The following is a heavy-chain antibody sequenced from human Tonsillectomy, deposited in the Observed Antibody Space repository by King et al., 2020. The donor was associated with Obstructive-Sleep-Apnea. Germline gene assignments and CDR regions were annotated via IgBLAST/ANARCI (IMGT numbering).Heavy chain of an antibody. D-gene: IGHD6-13*01. Sequence: VQLVESGGGLVQPGGSLRLSCAASGFTVSSNYMSWVRQAPGKGLEWVSVIYSGGSTYYADSVKGRFTISRDNSKNTLYLQMNSLRAEDTAVYYCARDGVAAAGKKSTYWGQGTLVTVSS. CDR2: IYSGGST. CDR3: ARDGVAAAGKKSTY. J-gene: IGHJ4*02. CDR1: GFTVSSNY. V-gene: IGHV3-66*01.